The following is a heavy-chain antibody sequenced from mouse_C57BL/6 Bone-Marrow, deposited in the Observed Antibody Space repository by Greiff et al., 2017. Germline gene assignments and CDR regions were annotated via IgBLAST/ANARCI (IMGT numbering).Heavy chain of an antibody. CDR1: GFTFSSYA. Sequence: EVKLVESGGGLVKPGGSLKLSCAASGFTFSSYAMSWVRQTPEKRLEWVATISAGGSYTYYPDNVKGRFTISRDNAKNNLYLQMSHLKSEDTAMYYCARKDYCGSSYAMDYWGQGTSVTVSS. CDR3: ARKDYCGSSYAMDY. D-gene: IGHD1-1*01. J-gene: IGHJ4*01. V-gene: IGHV5-4*03. CDR2: ISAGGSYT.